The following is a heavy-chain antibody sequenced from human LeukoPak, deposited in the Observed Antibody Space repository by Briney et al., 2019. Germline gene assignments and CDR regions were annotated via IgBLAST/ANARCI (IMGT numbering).Heavy chain of an antibody. D-gene: IGHD4-17*01. Sequence: GGSLRLSCAASGFTFRSYAMSWVRQAPGKGLEWVSSISDSGGSTYYADSVKGRLTISRDNSKNTLYLQMNSLRAEDTAVYYCAKDRTVTMFSDDAFDIWGQGTMATVSS. J-gene: IGHJ3*02. V-gene: IGHV3-23*01. CDR3: AKDRTVTMFSDDAFDI. CDR1: GFTFRSYA. CDR2: ISDSGGST.